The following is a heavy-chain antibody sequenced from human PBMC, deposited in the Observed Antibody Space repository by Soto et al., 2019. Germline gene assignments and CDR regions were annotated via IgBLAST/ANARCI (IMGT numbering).Heavy chain of an antibody. CDR1: GYTFTSYY. V-gene: IGHV1-46*03. Sequence: ASVKVSCKASGYTFTSYYMHWVRQAPGQGLEWMGIINPSGGSTSYAQKFQGRVTMTRDTSTSTVYMELSSLRSEDTAVYYCARDPIDCSSTSCYGVRAFDIWGQGTMVTVSS. D-gene: IGHD2-2*01. CDR3: ARDPIDCSSTSCYGVRAFDI. CDR2: INPSGGST. J-gene: IGHJ3*02.